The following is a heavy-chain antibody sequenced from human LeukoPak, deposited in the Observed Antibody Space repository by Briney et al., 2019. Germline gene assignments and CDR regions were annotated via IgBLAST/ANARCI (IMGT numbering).Heavy chain of an antibody. CDR2: SVVGSGNT. CDR1: GFTFTSSA. CDR3: AAVDYYGSGLHSWGVFDI. J-gene: IGHJ3*02. V-gene: IGHV1-58*01. D-gene: IGHD3-10*01. Sequence: GASVKVSCKASGFTFTSSAVQWVRQARGQRLEWIGWSVVGSGNTNYAQKFQERVTIIRDLSTSTAYMELSSLRSEDTAVYYCAAVDYYGSGLHSWGVFDIWGQGTMVTVSS.